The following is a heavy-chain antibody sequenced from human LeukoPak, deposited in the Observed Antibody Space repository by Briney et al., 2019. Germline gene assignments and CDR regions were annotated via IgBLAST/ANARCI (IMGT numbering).Heavy chain of an antibody. J-gene: IGHJ4*02. D-gene: IGHD3-22*01. V-gene: IGHV4-38-2*02. CDR3: ARERNYYDSSGYPDY. CDR1: GGSISSGYY. Sequence: SETLSLTCTVSGGSISSGYYWGWIRQPPGKGLEWIGSIYHSGSTYYNPSLKSRVTISVDTSKNQFSLKLSSVTAADTAVYYCARERNYYDSSGYPDYWGQGTLVTVSS. CDR2: IYHSGST.